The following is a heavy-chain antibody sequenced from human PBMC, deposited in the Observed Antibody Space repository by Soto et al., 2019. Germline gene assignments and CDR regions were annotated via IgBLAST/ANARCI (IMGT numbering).Heavy chain of an antibody. CDR2: IKSKTDGGTT. V-gene: IGHV3-15*01. J-gene: IGHJ6*02. D-gene: IGHD2-15*01. CDR3: TTVGKYCSGGSCYSGYYYYGMDV. Sequence: ESGGGLVKPGGSLRLSCAASGFTFSNAWMSWVRQAPGKGLEWVGRIKSKTDGGTTDYAAPVKGRFTISRDDSKNTLYLQMNSLKTEDTAVYYCTTVGKYCSGGSCYSGYYYYGMDVWGQGTTVTVSS. CDR1: GFTFSNAW.